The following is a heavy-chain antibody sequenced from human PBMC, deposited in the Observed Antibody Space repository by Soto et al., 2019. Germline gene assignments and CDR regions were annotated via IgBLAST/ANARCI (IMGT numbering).Heavy chain of an antibody. J-gene: IGHJ5*02. CDR2: ISHDGGTK. CDR1: GFNLNGYG. V-gene: IGHV3-30*03. CDR3: VRFGIGYSDGNGFDP. Sequence: ESGGGVVQYGMSLRLSCAASGFNLNGYGMNWVRQAPGKGLEWLAVISHDGGTKDHADSVKGRFIIARDISKYTFYLRMDSLRVKNTAVYYCVRFGIGYSDGNGFDPWGEGSVVTVSS. D-gene: IGHD5-12*01.